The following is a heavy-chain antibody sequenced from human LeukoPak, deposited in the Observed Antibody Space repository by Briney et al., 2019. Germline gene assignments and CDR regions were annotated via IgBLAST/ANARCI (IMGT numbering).Heavy chain of an antibody. Sequence: GGSLRLSCTASGFPFIEYSMRWVRQAPGKGLEWVSYIGIDSGNTKYADSVSGRFTISADKAKNSLYLQMNSLRVEDTAVYYCARDHNYAFDNWGQGTLVSVAS. D-gene: IGHD1-1*01. CDR2: IGIDSGNT. J-gene: IGHJ4*02. V-gene: IGHV3-11*06. CDR3: ARDHNYAFDN. CDR1: GFPFIEYS.